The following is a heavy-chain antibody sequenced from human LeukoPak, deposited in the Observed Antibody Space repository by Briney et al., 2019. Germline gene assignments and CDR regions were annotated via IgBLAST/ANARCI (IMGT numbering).Heavy chain of an antibody. D-gene: IGHD3-22*01. CDR2: IYYSGST. Sequence: SETLSLTCTVTGGSISSSSYYWGWIRQPPGKGLEWIGSIYYSGSTYYNPSLKSRVTISVDTSKNQFSLKLSSVTAADTAVYYCARHRSSGPEFDYWGQGTLVTVSS. CDR1: GGSISSSSYY. V-gene: IGHV4-39*01. J-gene: IGHJ4*02. CDR3: ARHRSSGPEFDY.